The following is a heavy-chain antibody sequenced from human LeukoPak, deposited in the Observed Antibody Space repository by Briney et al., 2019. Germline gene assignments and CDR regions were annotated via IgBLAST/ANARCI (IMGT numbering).Heavy chain of an antibody. Sequence: ASVKVSCKASGYSFTSFDVNWVRQATGQGLEWMGWMNTHSGHTGYAQKFQGRVTMTSDTSISTAFMELSSLGSEDTAVYYCSRGFFADGNGDYNKELDFWGQGTQVTVSS. CDR3: SRGFFADGNGDYNKELDF. D-gene: IGHD2-21*02. J-gene: IGHJ4*02. CDR2: MNTHSGHT. CDR1: GYSFTSFD. V-gene: IGHV1-8*01.